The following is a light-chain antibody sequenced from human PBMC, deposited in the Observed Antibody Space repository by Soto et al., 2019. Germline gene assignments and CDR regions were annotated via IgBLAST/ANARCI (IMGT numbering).Light chain of an antibody. J-gene: IGKJ4*01. CDR1: QGVSSN. CDR3: QQYNSWPLT. V-gene: IGKV3D-15*01. CDR2: AAS. Sequence: EVVMTQSPATLSVSPGERATLSCRASQGVSSNLAWYQQKPGQAPRLLIYAASTRATGVPTRISGSGSGTEFTLTISSLQSEDFAVYYCQQYNSWPLTFGGGTKVDVK.